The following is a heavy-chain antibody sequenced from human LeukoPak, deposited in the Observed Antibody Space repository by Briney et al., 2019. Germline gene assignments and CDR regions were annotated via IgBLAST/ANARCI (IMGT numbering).Heavy chain of an antibody. CDR3: ARHPLSGRLFDY. D-gene: IGHD1-26*01. CDR1: GGSISSSSYY. V-gene: IGHV4-39*01. Sequence: SETLSLTCTVSGGSISSSSYYWGWIRQPPGKGLEWIGSIYYSGSTYNNPSLKSRVTISVDTSKNQFSLKLSSVTAADTAVYYCARHPLSGRLFDYWGQGTLVTVSS. CDR2: IYYSGST. J-gene: IGHJ4*02.